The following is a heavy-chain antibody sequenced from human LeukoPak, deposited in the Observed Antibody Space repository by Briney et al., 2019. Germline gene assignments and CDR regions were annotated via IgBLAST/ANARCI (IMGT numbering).Heavy chain of an antibody. CDR2: IYYSGST. Sequence: SETLSLTCTVSGGSISSSSYYWGWIRQPPRKRLEWIGSIYYSGSTYYNPSLKSRVTISVDTSKNQFSLKLSSVTAADTAVYYCARDLELELNRWNYFVSWGQGTLVTVSS. CDR1: GGSISSSSYY. D-gene: IGHD1-7*01. V-gene: IGHV4-39*02. CDR3: ARDLELELNRWNYFVS. J-gene: IGHJ4*02.